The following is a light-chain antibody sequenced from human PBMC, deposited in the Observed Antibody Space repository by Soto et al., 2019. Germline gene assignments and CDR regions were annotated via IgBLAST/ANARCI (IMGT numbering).Light chain of an antibody. CDR3: QQYHDWPLIT. V-gene: IGKV3-15*01. Sequence: EIVMTQSPATLFVSPGERATLSCRASQTVSDDLAWYQQKPGQAPRLLIYGASTRATDIPARFSGGGSGTEFTLTLSSLQSEDSAICDCQQYHDWPLITFGPGTKVNI. CDR1: QTVSDD. J-gene: IGKJ3*01. CDR2: GAS.